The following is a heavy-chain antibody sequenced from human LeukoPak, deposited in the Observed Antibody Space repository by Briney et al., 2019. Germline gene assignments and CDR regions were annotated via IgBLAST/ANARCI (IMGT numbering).Heavy chain of an antibody. CDR1: GGSFSGYY. Sequence: PSETLSLTCAVYGGSFSGYYWSWNRQPPGMGLEWIGEINHSGSTNYNPSLKSRVTISVDTSKNQFSLKLSSVTAADTAVYYCARASGIAVAGTGAGIVNYWGQGTLVTVSS. CDR2: INHSGST. V-gene: IGHV4-34*01. CDR3: ARASGIAVAGTGAGIVNY. D-gene: IGHD6-19*01. J-gene: IGHJ4*02.